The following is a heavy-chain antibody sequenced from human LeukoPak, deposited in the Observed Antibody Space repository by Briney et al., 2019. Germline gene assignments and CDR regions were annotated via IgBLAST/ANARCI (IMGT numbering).Heavy chain of an antibody. Sequence: SVKVSCKASGGTLSSYAISWVRQAPGQGLEWMGGIIPIFGTANYAQKFQGRVTITTDESTSTAYMELSSLRSEDTAVYYCARDEPYSSSRYAFDYWGQGTLVTVSS. CDR3: ARDEPYSSSRYAFDY. CDR2: IIPIFGTA. D-gene: IGHD6-13*01. CDR1: GGTLSSYA. V-gene: IGHV1-69*05. J-gene: IGHJ4*02.